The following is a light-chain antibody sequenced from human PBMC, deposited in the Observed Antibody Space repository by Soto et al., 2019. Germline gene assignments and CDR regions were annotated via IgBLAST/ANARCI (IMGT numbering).Light chain of an antibody. J-gene: IGLJ3*02. Sequence: QSVLTQPPSASGTPGQRVTLSCSGSSPNIGSNYVYWYQQLPGTAPKLLIYRDNQRPSGVPDRVSGSKSGTSASLAISGLRSEDEADYFCASWDGSLSGVVFGGGTKLTVL. V-gene: IGLV1-47*01. CDR3: ASWDGSLSGVV. CDR1: SPNIGSNY. CDR2: RDN.